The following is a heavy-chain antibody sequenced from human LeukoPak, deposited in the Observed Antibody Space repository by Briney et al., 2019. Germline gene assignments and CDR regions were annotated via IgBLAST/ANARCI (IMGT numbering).Heavy chain of an antibody. J-gene: IGHJ4*02. CDR3: AKVYHDYGDYAGDY. D-gene: IGHD4-17*01. V-gene: IGHV1-2*02. CDR1: GYTFTGYY. CDR2: INPNSGGT. Sequence: ASVKVSCKASGYTFTGYYMHWVRQAPGQGLEWMGWINPNSGGTNYAQKFQGRVTMTRDTSISTAYMELSRLRSDDTAVYYCAKVYHDYGDYAGDYWGQGTLVTVSS.